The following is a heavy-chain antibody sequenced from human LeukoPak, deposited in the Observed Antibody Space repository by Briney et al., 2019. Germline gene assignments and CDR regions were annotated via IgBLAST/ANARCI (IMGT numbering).Heavy chain of an antibody. J-gene: IGHJ4*02. CDR1: GGSFSGYY. CDR3: ARGPVVPAARGPPFDY. CDR2: INHSGST. V-gene: IGHV4-34*01. Sequence: SETLSLTCAVYGGSFSGYYWSWIRQPPVKGLEWIGEINHSGSTNYNPSLKSRVTISVDTSKNQFSLKLSSVTAADTAVYYCARGPVVPAARGPPFDYWGQGTLVTVSS. D-gene: IGHD2-2*01.